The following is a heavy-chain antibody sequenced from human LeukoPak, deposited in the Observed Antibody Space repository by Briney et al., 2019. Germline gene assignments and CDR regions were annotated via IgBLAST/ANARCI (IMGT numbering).Heavy chain of an antibody. Sequence: SETLSLTCAVYGGSFSGYSWNWIRQPPGKGLEWIGEINHSGGTNYNPSLKSRVTISVDTSKKQFSLKLSSVTAADTAVYYCARLEPAAPPYYYCGMDVWGQGTTVTVSS. J-gene: IGHJ6*02. CDR3: ARLEPAAPPYYYCGMDV. CDR1: GGSFSGYS. CDR2: INHSGGT. D-gene: IGHD2-2*01. V-gene: IGHV4-34*01.